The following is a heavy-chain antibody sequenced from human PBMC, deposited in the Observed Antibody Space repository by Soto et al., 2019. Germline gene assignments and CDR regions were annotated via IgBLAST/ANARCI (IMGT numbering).Heavy chain of an antibody. CDR1: GFIFSNYG. Sequence: GGSLRLSCAASGFIFSNYGMHWVRQAPGKGLEWVAVISYDGTNKYYLDSVKGRFTISRDNSKKTLNLQMNSLRAEDTAVYYCAKDLGYYDFWSGYYTGWYYYYGMDVWGQGTTVTVSS. CDR3: AKDLGYYDFWSGYYTGWYYYYGMDV. J-gene: IGHJ6*02. V-gene: IGHV3-30*18. CDR2: ISYDGTNK. D-gene: IGHD3-3*01.